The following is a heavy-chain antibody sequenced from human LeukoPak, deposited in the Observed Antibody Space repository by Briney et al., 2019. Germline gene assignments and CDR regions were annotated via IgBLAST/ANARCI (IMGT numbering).Heavy chain of an antibody. V-gene: IGHV3-20*04. CDR2: INWNGGTT. Sequence: GGSLRLSCAASGFRFESYGMSWVRQVPGKGLEWVSYINWNGGTTDYADSVKGRFTISRDNGMNSLYLQMNSLRAEDTALYYCARDYGSGSYYNGIDYWGQGTLVSVSS. D-gene: IGHD3-10*01. CDR3: ARDYGSGSYYNGIDY. J-gene: IGHJ4*02. CDR1: GFRFESYG.